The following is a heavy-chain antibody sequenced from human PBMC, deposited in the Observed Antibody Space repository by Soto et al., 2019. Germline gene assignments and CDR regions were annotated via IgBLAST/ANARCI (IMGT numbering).Heavy chain of an antibody. D-gene: IGHD3-3*01. V-gene: IGHV3-23*01. J-gene: IGHJ4*02. CDR1: GFTFSSYA. CDR3: AKDNPALRFTISGLYDY. CDR2: ISGSGGST. Sequence: SLRLSCAASGFTFSSYAMSWVRQAPGKGLEWVSAISGSGGSTYYADSVKGRFTISRDNSKNTLYLQMNSLRAEDTAVYYCAKDNPALRFTISGLYDYWGQGTLVTVSS.